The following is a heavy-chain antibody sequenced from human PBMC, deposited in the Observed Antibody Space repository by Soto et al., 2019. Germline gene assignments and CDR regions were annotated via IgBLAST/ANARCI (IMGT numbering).Heavy chain of an antibody. CDR2: VIPIIGII. CDR1: GYTLTELS. D-gene: IGHD3-22*01. J-gene: IGHJ5*02. V-gene: IGHV1-69*04. CDR3: AGDPDSHYNDSHASSYP. Sequence: SVKVSCKVSGYTLTELSMHWVRQAPGQGLEWMGRVIPIIGIINYAQKFQGRVTITADKFTGTAYMELTRLRSDDTAVYYCAGDPDSHYNDSHASSYPWGQGTLVTVSS.